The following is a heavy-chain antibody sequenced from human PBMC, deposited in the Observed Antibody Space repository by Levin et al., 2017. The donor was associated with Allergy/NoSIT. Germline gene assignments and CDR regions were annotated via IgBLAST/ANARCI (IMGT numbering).Heavy chain of an antibody. D-gene: IGHD4-17*01. CDR1: GYSFTDYW. Sequence: GESLKISCKGSGYSFTDYWIGWVRQTPGKGLEWMGIIYPGDSDTRYSPSFQGQVTITVDKSISTAYLQWSSLKASGTAVYYCAGVPVTTADIEDAFDIWGQGTMVTVSS. V-gene: IGHV5-51*01. CDR2: IYPGDSDT. CDR3: AGVPVTTADIEDAFDI. J-gene: IGHJ3*02.